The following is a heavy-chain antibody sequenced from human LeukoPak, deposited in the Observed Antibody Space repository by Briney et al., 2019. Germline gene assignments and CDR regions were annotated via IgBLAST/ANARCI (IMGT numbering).Heavy chain of an antibody. Sequence: SETLSLTCTVSGGFISSSSYYWGWIRQPPGKGLEWIGSIYYSGSTYYNPSLKSRVTISVDTSKNQFSLKLSSVTAADTAVYYCARQNTEYQLLFWFDPWGQGTLVTVSS. CDR3: ARQNTEYQLLFWFDP. V-gene: IGHV4-39*01. D-gene: IGHD2-2*01. CDR2: IYYSGST. CDR1: GGFISSSSYY. J-gene: IGHJ5*02.